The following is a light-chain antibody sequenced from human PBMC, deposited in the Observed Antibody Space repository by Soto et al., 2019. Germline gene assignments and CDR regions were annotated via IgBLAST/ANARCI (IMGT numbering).Light chain of an antibody. J-gene: IGKJ1*01. V-gene: IGKV1-5*01. CDR1: QSLNSL. Sequence: DIQMTQSPSTLSASVGDRVTITCRASQSLNSLLAWYQQKPGRAPKLLIYDASTLESGVPSRFSGSGSGTEFTLTISSLQTDDFATYYCQQSYSTPWTCGQVTKVDIK. CDR3: QQSYSTPWT. CDR2: DAS.